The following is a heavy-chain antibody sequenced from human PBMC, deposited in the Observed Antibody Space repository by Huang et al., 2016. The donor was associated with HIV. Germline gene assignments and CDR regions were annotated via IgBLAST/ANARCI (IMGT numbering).Heavy chain of an antibody. CDR3: ASRTTVTTTSNYHYFYMDV. D-gene: IGHD4-17*01. Sequence: QLQLQESGPGLVKPSETLSLTCTVSGGSISSSSYYWGWIRQSPGKGLEWIGSIYYIGNCSYNPSLESRVTMTVDRSSNQFSLKMHSVTAAYTAVYYCASRTTVTTTSNYHYFYMDVWGKGTTVIVSS. V-gene: IGHV4-39*01. CDR1: GGSISSSSYY. CDR2: IYYIGNC. J-gene: IGHJ6*03.